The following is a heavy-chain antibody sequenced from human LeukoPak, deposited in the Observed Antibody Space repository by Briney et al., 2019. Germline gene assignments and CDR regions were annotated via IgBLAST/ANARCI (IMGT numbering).Heavy chain of an antibody. Sequence: PSETLSLTCAVYGGSFSGYYWSWIRQPPGKGLEWIGEINHSGSTNYNPSLKSRVTISVDTSKNQFSLKLSSVTAADTAVYYCARRYGSGSYYTPYYFDYWGQGTLVTVSS. J-gene: IGHJ4*02. CDR3: ARRYGSGSYYTPYYFDY. CDR2: INHSGST. V-gene: IGHV4-34*01. D-gene: IGHD3-10*01. CDR1: GGSFSGYY.